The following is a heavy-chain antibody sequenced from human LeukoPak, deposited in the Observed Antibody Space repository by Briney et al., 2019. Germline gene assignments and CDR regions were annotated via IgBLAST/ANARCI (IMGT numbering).Heavy chain of an antibody. Sequence: PSETLSLTCTVSVGSISGYFWSWVRQAPGTGLDWIGHIYYSGATNYNPSLRSRVTISVDTSKNQFSLKLRSVTAADTAVYYCARAQYSGSCFDYWGPGTLVTVSS. V-gene: IGHV4-59*13. J-gene: IGHJ4*03. CDR2: IYYSGAT. CDR3: ARAQYSGSCFDY. D-gene: IGHD1-26*01. CDR1: VGSISGYF.